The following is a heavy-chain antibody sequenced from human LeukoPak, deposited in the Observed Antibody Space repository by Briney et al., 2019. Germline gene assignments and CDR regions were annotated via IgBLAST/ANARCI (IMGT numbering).Heavy chain of an antibody. Sequence: GGSLRLSCAASGFTFSIYSMSWVRQAPGKGLEWVANINQDGSGKYFVDSVKGRFTISRDNAKNSLYLQMNSLRAEDTAVYYCARGVSGEPWGQGTLVTVSS. D-gene: IGHD1-14*01. J-gene: IGHJ5*02. CDR2: INQDGSGK. CDR3: ARGVSGEP. CDR1: GFTFSIYS. V-gene: IGHV3-7*01.